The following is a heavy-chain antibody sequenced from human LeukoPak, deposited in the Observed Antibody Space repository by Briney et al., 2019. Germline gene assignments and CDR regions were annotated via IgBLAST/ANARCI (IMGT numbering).Heavy chain of an antibody. CDR2: INPYNGNT. CDR3: ARDRHTAMARPPDFDY. CDR1: VYRFTIYG. Sequence: ASVKLSCKASVYRFTIYGISWVRQAPGQGLEWMGWINPYNGNTNNPQTLQGRVTITTDRLTSTAYMDLGSLRSDDTAVYYCARDRHTAMARPPDFDYWGQGTLVSVSS. D-gene: IGHD5-18*01. V-gene: IGHV1-18*01. J-gene: IGHJ4*02.